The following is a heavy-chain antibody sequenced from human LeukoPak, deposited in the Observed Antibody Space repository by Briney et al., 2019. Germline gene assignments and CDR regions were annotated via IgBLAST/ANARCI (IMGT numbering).Heavy chain of an antibody. V-gene: IGHV3-53*01. Sequence: PGGSLRLSCAASGFTVSNNYMSWVRQAPGKGLEWVSVIYSGGSTYYADSVKGRFTISRDNSKNTLYLQMNSLRAEDTAMYYCARVSRGSYPYYYNGMDVWGQGTTVTVSS. J-gene: IGHJ6*02. CDR3: ARVSRGSYPYYYNGMDV. CDR2: IYSGGST. D-gene: IGHD1-26*01. CDR1: GFTVSNNY.